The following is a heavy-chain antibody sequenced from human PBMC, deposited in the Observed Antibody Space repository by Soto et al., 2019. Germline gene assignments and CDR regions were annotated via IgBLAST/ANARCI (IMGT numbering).Heavy chain of an antibody. CDR1: GFTFSENY. CDR2: ISSGGSTT. CDR3: ARARGHSSGLRYYSDY. V-gene: IGHV3-11*01. Sequence: QVQLVESGGDLVKPGGSLRLSCAASGFTFSENYMSWIRQAPGKGLEWISYISSGGSTTYYADSVKGRFTISRDNAKNSLYLQMNSLRAEDTAVYYYARARGHSSGLRYYSDYWGQGTLVTVSS. J-gene: IGHJ4*02. D-gene: IGHD5-18*01.